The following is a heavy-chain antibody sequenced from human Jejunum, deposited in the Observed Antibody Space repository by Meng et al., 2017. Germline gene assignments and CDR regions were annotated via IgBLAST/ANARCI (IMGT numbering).Heavy chain of an antibody. CDR1: GFTFSSYT. V-gene: IGHV3-23*01. CDR3: AKDRGRYYDSTSYYWGYYFDY. Sequence: GESLKTSCAASGFTFSSYTMNWVRQAPGKGLEWVSAISGSGGSTYYADSVKGRFTISRDNSKNTLYLQMNSLRAEDTAVYYCAKDRGRYYDSTSYYWGYYFDYWGQGTLVTVSS. D-gene: IGHD3-22*01. J-gene: IGHJ4*02. CDR2: ISGSGGST.